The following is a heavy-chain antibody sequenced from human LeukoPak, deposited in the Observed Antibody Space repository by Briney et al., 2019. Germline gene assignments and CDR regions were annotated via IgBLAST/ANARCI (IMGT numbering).Heavy chain of an antibody. CDR2: INHSGST. V-gene: IGHV4-34*01. J-gene: IGHJ6*03. D-gene: IGHD3-3*01. CDR1: GGSFSGYH. Sequence: SETLSLTCAVYGGSFSGYHWSWIRQPPGKGLEWIGEINHSGSTNYNPSLKSRVTISVDTSKNQFSLKLSSVTAADTAVYYCARGLRFLEWLPHHYYMDVWGKGTTVTVSS. CDR3: ARGLRFLEWLPHHYYMDV.